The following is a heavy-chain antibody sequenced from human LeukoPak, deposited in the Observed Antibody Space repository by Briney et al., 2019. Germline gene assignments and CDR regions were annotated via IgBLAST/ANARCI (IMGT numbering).Heavy chain of an antibody. J-gene: IGHJ4*02. D-gene: IGHD3-22*01. CDR1: GFTFSSYG. Sequence: GGSLRLSCAASGFTFSSYGMHWVRQAPGKGLEWVAFIRYDGSNKYYADSVKGRFTISRDNSKNTLYLQMNSLRAEDTAVYYCAKPVGYYDSSGYFDYWGQGTLVTVSS. CDR3: AKPVGYYDSSGYFDY. CDR2: IRYDGSNK. V-gene: IGHV3-30*02.